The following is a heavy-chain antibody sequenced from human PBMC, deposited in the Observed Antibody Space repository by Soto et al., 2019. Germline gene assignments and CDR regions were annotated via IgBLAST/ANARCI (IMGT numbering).Heavy chain of an antibody. CDR3: VRDNGWGYNGYYFDY. CDR1: GGSVSRGSHY. D-gene: IGHD3-10*01. CDR2: IYYSGNT. V-gene: IGHV4-61*01. Sequence: SETLSLTCTVSGGSVSRGSHYWSWIRQPPGKGLEWIGYIYYSGNTNYNPSLKSRVTISVDTSKNQFSLKLSSVTAADTAMYYCVRDNGWGYNGYYFDYWGQGTRSPSPQ. J-gene: IGHJ4*02.